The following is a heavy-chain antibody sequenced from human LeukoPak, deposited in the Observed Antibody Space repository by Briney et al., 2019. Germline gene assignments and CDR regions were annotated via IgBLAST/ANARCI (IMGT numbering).Heavy chain of an antibody. J-gene: IGHJ1*01. CDR2: IYYSGST. Sequence: SETLSLTCTVSGGPISSYYWSWIRQPPGKALEWIGHIYYSGSTNYNPSLKSRVTISVDTSKNQFSLKLSSVTASDTAVYYCARGVSYYDSSGYYNEYFQHWGQGTLVTVSS. D-gene: IGHD3-22*01. CDR1: GGPISSYY. CDR3: ARGVSYYDSSGYYNEYFQH. V-gene: IGHV4-59*08.